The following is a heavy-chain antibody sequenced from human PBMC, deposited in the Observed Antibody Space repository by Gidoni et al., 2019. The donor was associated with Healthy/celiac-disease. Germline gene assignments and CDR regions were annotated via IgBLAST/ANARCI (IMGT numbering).Heavy chain of an antibody. CDR2: IWYDGSNK. J-gene: IGHJ4*02. CDR1: GFSFSSYG. Sequence: VQLVDSEGCVVQPGRSLIRSCGGSGFSFSSYGMPWVRQAPGKGLEWVAVIWYDGSNKYYADSVKGRFTISRDNSKNTLYLKMNSLRAEDTAVYYCARDLTAMVGLRWGQGTMVTVSS. V-gene: IGHV3-33*01. CDR3: ARDLTAMVGLR. D-gene: IGHD5-18*01.